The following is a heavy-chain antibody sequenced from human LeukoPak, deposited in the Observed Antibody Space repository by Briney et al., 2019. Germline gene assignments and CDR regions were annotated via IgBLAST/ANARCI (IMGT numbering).Heavy chain of an antibody. J-gene: IGHJ6*03. Sequence: GGSLRLSCAASGFTFSSNYMSWVRQAPGKGLEWVSVIYSGGSTYYADSVKGRFTISRDNSKNTLYLQMNSLRAEDTAVYYCARDRHYDILTGYYYYYYMDVWGKGTTVTVSS. CDR1: GFTFSSNY. V-gene: IGHV3-66*02. CDR2: IYSGGST. CDR3: ARDRHYDILTGYYYYYYMDV. D-gene: IGHD3-9*01.